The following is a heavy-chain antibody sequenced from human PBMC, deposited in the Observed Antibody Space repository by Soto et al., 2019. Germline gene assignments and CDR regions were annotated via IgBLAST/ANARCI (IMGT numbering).Heavy chain of an antibody. D-gene: IGHD3-22*01. J-gene: IGHJ3*02. Sequence: QVQLVQSGAEVKKPGASVKVSCKASGYTFTGYYMHWVRQATGQGLEWMGWINPNSGGTNYAQKFQGSVTMTRATTISTAYMELSRLRSDDTSVYYCARDMYYYDSSAFDIWGQGTMVTVSS. CDR3: ARDMYYYDSSAFDI. V-gene: IGHV1-2*02. CDR2: INPNSGGT. CDR1: GYTFTGYY.